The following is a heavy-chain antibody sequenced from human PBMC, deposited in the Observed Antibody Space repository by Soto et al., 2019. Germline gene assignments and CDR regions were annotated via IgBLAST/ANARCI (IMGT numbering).Heavy chain of an antibody. CDR1: NESFSSYI. CDR3: AGEPKGGPAAGAFDL. J-gene: IGHJ3*01. CDR2: IFNSENT. V-gene: IGHV4-4*09. D-gene: IGHD6-25*01. Sequence: SETLSLTCHVYNESFSSYISTCIRQTPGKGLEWIGFIFNSENTYYNPSLKSRITLSIDTSKNQFSLHLNSVTAADTAVYSCAGEPKGGPAAGAFDLWGQGTMVTVSS.